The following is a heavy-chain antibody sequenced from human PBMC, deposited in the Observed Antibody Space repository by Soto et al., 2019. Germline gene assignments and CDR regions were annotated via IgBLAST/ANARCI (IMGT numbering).Heavy chain of an antibody. CDR2: FNPADSKT. CDR3: APYYSYWNT. J-gene: IGHJ5*02. Sequence: PGESLKISCKTSGYTFIMSPIAWVRQRPGKGLEWMGIFNPADSKTTYGPSFQGQITMSADRSINTAFLHWVSLKASDTAIYYCAPYYSYWNTWGQGTLVTVSS. D-gene: IGHD4-4*01. V-gene: IGHV5-51*01. CDR1: GYTFIMSP.